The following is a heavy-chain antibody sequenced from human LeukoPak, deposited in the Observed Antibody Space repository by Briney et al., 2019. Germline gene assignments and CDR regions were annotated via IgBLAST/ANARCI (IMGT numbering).Heavy chain of an antibody. J-gene: IGHJ3*01. V-gene: IGHV3-7*01. CDR3: ARSNPNRNALDL. CDR2: IKKDGSEE. Sequence: LGGSLRLSCAASGFNLNSYLMSWVRQAPGRGLEWVANIKKDGSEENYLDSVKGRFTVSRDNAKNSLYLQMNSLRGEDTAIYYCARSNPNRNALDLWGQGTMVTISS. CDR1: GFNLNSYL. D-gene: IGHD1-14*01.